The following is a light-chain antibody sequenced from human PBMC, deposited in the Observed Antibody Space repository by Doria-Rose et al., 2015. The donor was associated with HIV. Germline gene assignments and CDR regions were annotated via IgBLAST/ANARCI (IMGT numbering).Light chain of an antibody. CDR1: QSFSSTY. CDR2: DGS. V-gene: IGKV3-20*01. CDR3: HQYGTSWT. Sequence: TQSPGTLSLSPGERATLSCRASQSFSSTYLAWYQRKPGQAPSLLIYDGSTRATGIPDRFSASGSETDFTLTINRLEPEDFALYYCHQYGTSWTFGQGTKVEI. J-gene: IGKJ1*01.